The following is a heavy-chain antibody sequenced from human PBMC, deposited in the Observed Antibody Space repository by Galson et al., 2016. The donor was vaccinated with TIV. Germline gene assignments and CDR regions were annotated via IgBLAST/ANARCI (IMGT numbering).Heavy chain of an antibody. D-gene: IGHD1-26*01. V-gene: IGHV3-11*01. J-gene: IGHJ6*02. CDR3: ASFSGQGYAMDV. CDR1: GFALSDYY. Sequence: SLRLSCAASGFALSDYYMTWIRQAPGQGLEWLSYISYSGSPKYDADSMKGRLTISRDIAKNSIYLDMSGLRAEDTAVYYCASFSGQGYAMDVWGQGTKVTVSS. CDR2: ISYSGSPK.